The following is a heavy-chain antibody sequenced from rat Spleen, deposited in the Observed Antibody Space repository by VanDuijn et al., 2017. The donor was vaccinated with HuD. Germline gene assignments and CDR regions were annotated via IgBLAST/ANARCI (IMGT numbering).Heavy chain of an antibody. V-gene: IGHV5-31*01. J-gene: IGHJ3*01. D-gene: IGHD5-1*01. CDR1: GFTFNNYW. CDR2: ITDTGGYT. CDR3: ASRTGNWFAY. Sequence: EVQLVESGGGLVQPGRSLKLSCVASGFTFNNYWMTWIRQAPGKGLEWVASITDTGGYTYYPDSVKGRFTISRDNAKNTLYLQMDSLKSEDTATYYCASRTGNWFAYWGQGTLVTVSS.